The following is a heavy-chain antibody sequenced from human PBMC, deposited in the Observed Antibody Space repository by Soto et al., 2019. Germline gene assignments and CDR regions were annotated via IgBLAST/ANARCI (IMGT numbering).Heavy chain of an antibody. CDR1: GFTFSSYA. Sequence: EVQLLESGGGLVQPGGSLRLSCAASGFTFSSYAMSWVRQAPGKGLEWVSAISGSGGSTYYADSMKGRFTISRDNAKSSLYLQMNSLRAEDTAVYYCARDGVATSDYWGQGTLVTVSS. CDR3: ARDGVATSDY. D-gene: IGHD2-15*01. CDR2: ISGSGGST. J-gene: IGHJ4*02. V-gene: IGHV3-23*01.